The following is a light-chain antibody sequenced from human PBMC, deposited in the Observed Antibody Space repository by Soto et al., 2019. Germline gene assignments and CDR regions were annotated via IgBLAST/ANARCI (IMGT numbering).Light chain of an antibody. J-gene: IGKJ1*01. Sequence: DIVMTQSPLSLPVTPGEPASISCRSSQSLLHSNGYNYLDWYLQKPGQSPQLLVYLGSNRASGVPDRFSGSGSGTDFTLTISSLQPEDVASYYCQKYDSAPTFGPGTKGDIK. CDR2: LGS. CDR3: QKYDSAPT. CDR1: QSLLHSNGYNY. V-gene: IGKV2-28*01.